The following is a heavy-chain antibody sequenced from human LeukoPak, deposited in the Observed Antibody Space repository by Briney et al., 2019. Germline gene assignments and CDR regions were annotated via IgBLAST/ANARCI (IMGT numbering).Heavy chain of an antibody. Sequence: GGSLRLSCAASGFTFSSYGMHWVRQAPGKGLEWVAFIRYDGSKKYYADSVKGPSTISTDKSKNTPYLQMNSLRAEDTAVYSCAEEAAVAGYFDYWGQGTLVTVSS. D-gene: IGHD6-19*01. CDR3: AEEAAVAGYFDY. CDR1: GFTFSSYG. CDR2: IRYDGSKK. J-gene: IGHJ4*02. V-gene: IGHV3-30*02.